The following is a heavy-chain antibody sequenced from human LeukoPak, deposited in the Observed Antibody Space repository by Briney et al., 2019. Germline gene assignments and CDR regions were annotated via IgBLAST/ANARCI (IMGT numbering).Heavy chain of an antibody. CDR3: ARVSIAAHNWFDP. CDR2: THDSGNS. D-gene: IGHD6-6*01. J-gene: IGHJ5*02. V-gene: IGHV4-59*08. CDR1: GGSITNNY. Sequence: SETLSLTCTVSGGSITNNYWAWIRQPPGKGLEWIGYTHDSGNSNYNPSLRSRVTISIDTSKNQFSLKLSSVTAADTAVYYCARVSIAAHNWFDPWGQGTLVTVSS.